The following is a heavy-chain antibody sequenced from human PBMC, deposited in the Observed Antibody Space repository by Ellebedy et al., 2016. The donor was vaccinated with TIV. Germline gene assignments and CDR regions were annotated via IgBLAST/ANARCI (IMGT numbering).Heavy chain of an antibody. CDR2: IDPSDSYT. CDR1: TYSFTNNW. V-gene: IGHV5-10-1*01. D-gene: IGHD6-6*01. Sequence: GESLKISXRGSTYSFTNNWITWVRQTPGKGLEWMGRIDPSDSYTNYSPSFRGRVSISIDKSISTAYLQWSSLKASDTAMYFCASQGSSSSGVDYWGQGTLVIVSS. J-gene: IGHJ4*02. CDR3: ASQGSSSSGVDY.